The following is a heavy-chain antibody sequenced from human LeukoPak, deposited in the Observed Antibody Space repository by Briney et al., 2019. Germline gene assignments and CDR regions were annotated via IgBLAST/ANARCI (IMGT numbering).Heavy chain of an antibody. J-gene: IGHJ4*02. CDR2: INSDGSIT. CDR1: GFTFSSYW. D-gene: IGHD6-19*01. V-gene: IGHV3-74*01. Sequence: GGSLRLSCAASGFTFSSYWMHWVRQAPGKGLVWVSRINSDGSITNYADSVKGRFTISRDNAKNTLYLQVNSLRAEDTAVYYCAGYSSGWYMDYWGQGTLVTVSS. CDR3: AGYSSGWYMDY.